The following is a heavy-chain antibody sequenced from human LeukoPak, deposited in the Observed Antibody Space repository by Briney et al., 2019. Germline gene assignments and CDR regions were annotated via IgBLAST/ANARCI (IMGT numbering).Heavy chain of an antibody. J-gene: IGHJ4*02. Sequence: ASVKVSCKASGYTFTGYYMHWVRQAPGQGLEWMGWINPNSGGTKYAQKFQGRVTMTSDASISTAYMELSSLRSDDTAVYYCASRPDQHLLYYFDYWGQGALVTVSS. V-gene: IGHV1-2*02. CDR3: ASRPDQHLLYYFDY. D-gene: IGHD2-15*01. CDR2: INPNSGGT. CDR1: GYTFTGYY.